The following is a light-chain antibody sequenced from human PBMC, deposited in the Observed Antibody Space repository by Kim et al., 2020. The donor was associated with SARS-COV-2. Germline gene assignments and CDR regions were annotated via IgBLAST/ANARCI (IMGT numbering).Light chain of an antibody. V-gene: IGKV4-1*01. CDR2: WAS. Sequence: RATINCKSSQSVLYSSNNQNYLAWYQQKPGQPPKLLIYWASTREYGVPDRFSGSGSGTDFTLTISSLQAEDVAVYYCQQYYSTPYTFGQGTELEI. CDR1: QSVLYSSNNQNY. CDR3: QQYYSTPYT. J-gene: IGKJ2*01.